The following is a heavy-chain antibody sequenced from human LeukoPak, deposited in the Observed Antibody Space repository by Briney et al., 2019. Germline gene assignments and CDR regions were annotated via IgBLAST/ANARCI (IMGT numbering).Heavy chain of an antibody. D-gene: IGHD1-1*01. CDR2: ISSSGTTI. CDR1: GFTFSSYE. V-gene: IGHV3-48*03. CDR3: AGGPTTVNLDY. J-gene: IGHJ4*02. Sequence: GGSLRLSCAASGFTFSSYEMNWVRQAPGKGLEWVSYISSSGTTIYHADSVKGRFTISRDNAKNSLYLQMNSLRAEDAGLYYCAGGPTTVNLDYWGQGSLVTVSS.